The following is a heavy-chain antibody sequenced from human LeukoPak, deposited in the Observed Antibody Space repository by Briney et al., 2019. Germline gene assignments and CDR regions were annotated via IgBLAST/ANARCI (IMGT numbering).Heavy chain of an antibody. CDR2: ISAYNGDT. CDR1: GYTFINYG. Sequence: ASVKVSCKASGYTFINYGITWVRQAPGQGLEWVGWISAYNGDTNYARKLQGRVTMTTDTSTSTAYMELRSLRSDDTALYYCARFDFDFWSGRSFDPWGQGTLVTVSS. D-gene: IGHD3-3*01. CDR3: ARFDFDFWSGRSFDP. J-gene: IGHJ5*02. V-gene: IGHV1-18*01.